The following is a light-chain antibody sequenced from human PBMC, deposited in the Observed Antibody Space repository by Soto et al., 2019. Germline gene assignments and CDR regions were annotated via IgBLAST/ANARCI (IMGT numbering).Light chain of an antibody. CDR3: SSYTTSSSYV. J-gene: IGLJ1*01. V-gene: IGLV2-14*01. CDR2: DVT. Sequence: QSVLTQPASVSGSPGQSITISCTGTSSDVGGYIYVSWYQQHPGKAPKLMIYDVTSCPSGVSYRFSGSKSGNTASLTISGLQAEDEADYYCSSYTTSSSYVFGTGTKVTVL. CDR1: SSDVGGYIY.